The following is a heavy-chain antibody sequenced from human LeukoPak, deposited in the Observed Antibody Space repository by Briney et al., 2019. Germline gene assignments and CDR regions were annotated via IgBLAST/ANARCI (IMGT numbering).Heavy chain of an antibody. V-gene: IGHV4-59*01. J-gene: IGHJ6*03. CDR1: GGSISSYY. CDR2: ISYSGST. CDR3: ARAAGDSPPYYYYMDV. Sequence: SETLSLTCTVSGGSISSYYWSLIRQPPGKGLKWIGYISYSGSTNYSPSLKSRVTISVDTSKNQFSLKLSSVTAADTAVYYCARAAGDSPPYYYYMDVWGKGTTVTVSS. D-gene: IGHD3-10*01.